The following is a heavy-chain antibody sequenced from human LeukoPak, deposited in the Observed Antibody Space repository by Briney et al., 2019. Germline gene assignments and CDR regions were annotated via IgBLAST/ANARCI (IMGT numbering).Heavy chain of an antibody. J-gene: IGHJ6*03. CDR1: GFTFSSYW. CDR2: IKQDGSEK. Sequence: GGSLRLSCAASGFTFSSYWMSWVRPAPGKGLEWVANIKQDGSEKYYVDSVKGRFTISRDNAKNSLYLQMKSLRAEDTAVYYCAGFWIGSGSFVDDYYMDVWGKGTTVTVSS. V-gene: IGHV3-7*01. CDR3: AGFWIGSGSFVDDYYMDV. D-gene: IGHD3-22*01.